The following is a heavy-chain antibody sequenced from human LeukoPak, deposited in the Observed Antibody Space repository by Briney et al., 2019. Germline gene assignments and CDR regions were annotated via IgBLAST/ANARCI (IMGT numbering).Heavy chain of an antibody. CDR3: AKSLVRWAFDY. D-gene: IGHD4-23*01. J-gene: IGHJ4*02. Sequence: GGSLRLSCAASGFTFSSYDMSWVRQAPGKGLEWVSSLTTDGGSTEYADSVKGRFTISRDNSKNTLYLQMNSLGAEDTALYYCAKSLVRWAFDYWGQGTLVTVSS. CDR2: LTTDGGST. V-gene: IGHV3-23*01. CDR1: GFTFSSYD.